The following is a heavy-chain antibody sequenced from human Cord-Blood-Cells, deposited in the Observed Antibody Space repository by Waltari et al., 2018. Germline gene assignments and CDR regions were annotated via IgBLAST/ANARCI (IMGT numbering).Heavy chain of an antibody. D-gene: IGHD2-21*01. CDR3: ARQVIGGDRNGMDV. CDR2: IYLCDADT. Sequence: EVQLVRSGAGVKKPGESPKISCKGFGYSFTRHRQGRVPQLPGKGPEWMGFIYLCDADTTYSPSFQDHRTISADKSISTAYLQRSSLKASDTAMYYCARQVIGGDRNGMDVWGQGTTVTVSS. CDR1: GYSFTRHR. J-gene: IGHJ6*02. V-gene: IGHV5-51*01.